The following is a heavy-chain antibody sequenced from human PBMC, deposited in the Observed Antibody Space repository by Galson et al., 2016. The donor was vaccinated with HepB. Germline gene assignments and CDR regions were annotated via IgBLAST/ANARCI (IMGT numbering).Heavy chain of an antibody. CDR1: GFTFSSYA. Sequence: SLRLSCAATGFTFSSYAMHWVRQAPGKGLEWVSSISSRSSYIYYADSVKGRFIISRDNAKNSLYLQMNSLRAEDTAVYYCARDGIVGVPDFWGQGTLVTVSS. CDR2: ISSRSSYI. CDR3: ARDGIVGVPDF. V-gene: IGHV3-21*01. J-gene: IGHJ4*02. D-gene: IGHD1-26*01.